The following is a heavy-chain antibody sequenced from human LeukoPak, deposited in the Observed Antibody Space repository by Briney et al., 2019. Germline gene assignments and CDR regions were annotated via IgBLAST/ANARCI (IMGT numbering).Heavy chain of an antibody. V-gene: IGHV3-20*01. Sequence: ETLSLTCTVSGDSITSGSYYWAWVRQAPGKGLEWVSGINWNGGSTGYADSVKGRFTISRDNAKNSLYLQMNSLRAEDTALYHCARAVQAYYYMDVWGKGTTVTVSS. CDR1: GDSITSGSYY. CDR2: INWNGGST. J-gene: IGHJ6*03. CDR3: ARAVQAYYYMDV.